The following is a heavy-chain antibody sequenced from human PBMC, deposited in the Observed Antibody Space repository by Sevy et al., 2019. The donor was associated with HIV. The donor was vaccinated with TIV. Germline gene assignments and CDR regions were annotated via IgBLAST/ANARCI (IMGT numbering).Heavy chain of an antibody. Sequence: ASVKVSCKASGYTFTSYGISWVRQAPGQGLEWMGWISAYNGNKNYAQKLQGRVTMTTDTSTSTAYMALRSLRSDDTAVYYCARDGDCSGGSCYYNWFDPWGQGTLVTVSS. J-gene: IGHJ5*02. V-gene: IGHV1-18*01. D-gene: IGHD2-15*01. CDR2: ISAYNGNK. CDR3: ARDGDCSGGSCYYNWFDP. CDR1: GYTFTSYG.